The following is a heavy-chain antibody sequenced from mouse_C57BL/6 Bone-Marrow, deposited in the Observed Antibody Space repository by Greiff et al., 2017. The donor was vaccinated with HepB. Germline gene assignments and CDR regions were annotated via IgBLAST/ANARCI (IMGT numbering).Heavy chain of an antibody. D-gene: IGHD6-1*01. V-gene: IGHV5-9-1*02. J-gene: IGHJ4*01. Sequence: EVKLVESGEGLVKPGGSLKLSCAASGFTFSSYAMSWVRQTPEKRLEWVAYISSGGDYIYYADTVKGRFTISRDNARNTLYLQMSSLKSEDTAMYYCTRVPLLYYAMDYWGQGTSVTVSS. CDR2: ISSGGDYI. CDR1: GFTFSSYA. CDR3: TRVPLLYYAMDY.